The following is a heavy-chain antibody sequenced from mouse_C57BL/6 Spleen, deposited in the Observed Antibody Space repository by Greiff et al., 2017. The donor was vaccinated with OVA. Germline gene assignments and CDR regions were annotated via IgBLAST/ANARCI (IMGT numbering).Heavy chain of an antibody. D-gene: IGHD3-1*01. Sequence: QVQLQQPGAELVKPGASVTLSCKASGFTFTSYWMHWVKQRPGRGLEWIGMIDPHSGGTQYNEKFTIQATLTVDKPSSTAYMQLSSLTSEDTAVYECARRGFSSGAMDDWGKGTSVTVSS. CDR3: ARRGFSSGAMDD. CDR2: IDPHSGGT. V-gene: IGHV1-72*01. CDR1: GFTFTSYW. J-gene: IGHJ4*01.